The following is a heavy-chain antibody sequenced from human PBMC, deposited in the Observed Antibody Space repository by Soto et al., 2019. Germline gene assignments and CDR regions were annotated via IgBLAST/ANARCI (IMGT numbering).Heavy chain of an antibody. Sequence: ASVKVSCKASGYTFTSYAMHWVRQAPGQRLEWMGWINAGNGNTKYSQKFQGRVTITRDTSASTAYMELSSLRSEDTAVYYCARSLAGLALFDYWGQGTLVTVSS. V-gene: IGHV1-3*01. CDR3: ARSLAGLALFDY. J-gene: IGHJ4*02. CDR1: GYTFTSYA. CDR2: INAGNGNT. D-gene: IGHD6-19*01.